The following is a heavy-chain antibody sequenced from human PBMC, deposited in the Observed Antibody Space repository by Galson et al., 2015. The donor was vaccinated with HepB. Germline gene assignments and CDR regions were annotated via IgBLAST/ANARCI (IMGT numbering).Heavy chain of an antibody. CDR2: ISYDGSNK. J-gene: IGHJ4*02. CDR3: AKVKQLWLDPLLY. D-gene: IGHD5-18*01. CDR1: GFTFSSYG. V-gene: IGHV3-30*18. Sequence: SLRLSCAASGFTFSSYGMHWVRQAPGKGLEWVAVISYDGSNKYYADSVKGRFTISRDNSKNTLYLQMNSLRAEDTAVYYCAKVKQLWLDPLLYWSQGTLVTVSS.